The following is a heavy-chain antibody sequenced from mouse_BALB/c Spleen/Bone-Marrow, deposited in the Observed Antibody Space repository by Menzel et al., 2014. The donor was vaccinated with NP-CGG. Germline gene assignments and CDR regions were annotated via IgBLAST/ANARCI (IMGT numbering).Heavy chain of an antibody. CDR2: ILPGSGTS. J-gene: IGHJ3*01. V-gene: IGHV1-9*01. Sequence: QVHVKQSGAELMKPGASVKISCKATGYTFSSYWIEWVKLRPGHGLEWIGEILPGSGTSNYNMKFKGKATLTADTSSNTAYMQLSSLTSEDSAVYYCARVLYYGNYDSFAYWGQGTLVTVSA. CDR1: GYTFSSYW. CDR3: ARVLYYGNYDSFAY. D-gene: IGHD2-1*01.